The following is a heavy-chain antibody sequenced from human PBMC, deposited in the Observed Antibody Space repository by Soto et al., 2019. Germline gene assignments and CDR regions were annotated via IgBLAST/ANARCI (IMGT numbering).Heavy chain of an antibody. CDR1: GFTFSGSA. CDR3: TSRYCSSTSCYAKPQGDFDY. D-gene: IGHD2-2*01. CDR2: IRSKANSYAT. J-gene: IGHJ4*02. V-gene: IGHV3-73*01. Sequence: GGSLRLSCAASGFTFSGSAMHWVRQASGKGLEWVGRIRSKANSYATAYAASVKGRFTISRDDSKNTAYLQMNSLKTEDTAVYYCTSRYCSSTSCYAKPQGDFDYWGQGTLVTVSS.